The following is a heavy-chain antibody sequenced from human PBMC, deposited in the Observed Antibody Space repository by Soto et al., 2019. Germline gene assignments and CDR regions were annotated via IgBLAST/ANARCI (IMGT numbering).Heavy chain of an antibody. CDR2: INPSGGST. V-gene: IGHV1-46*01. CDR3: ARDRYGGKSPKTALDY. J-gene: IGHJ4*02. D-gene: IGHD2-15*01. CDR1: GYTFTSYY. Sequence: QVQLVQSGAEVKKPGASVKVSCKASGYTFTSYYMHWVRQAPGQGLEWMGIINPSGGSTSYAQKFQGRVAVTRDRSASTVAVELSSLRSEETAVYYCARDRYGGKSPKTALDYWGQGTLVTVSS.